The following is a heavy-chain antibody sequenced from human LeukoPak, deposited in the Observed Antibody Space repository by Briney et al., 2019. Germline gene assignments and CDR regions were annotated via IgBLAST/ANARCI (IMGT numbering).Heavy chain of an antibody. D-gene: IGHD3-10*01. J-gene: IGHJ4*02. CDR2: ISAYNGNK. CDR3: ASAGITMVRVFDY. CDR1: GYIFTSYG. Sequence: ASVNVSCQACGYIFTSYGISGVRQAAGQGLEGMGWISAYNGNKHFARKLQGRATMPTDTSTRAAYMELRSLRSDDTAVYYCASAGITMVRVFDYWGQGSLVTVSS. V-gene: IGHV1-18*01.